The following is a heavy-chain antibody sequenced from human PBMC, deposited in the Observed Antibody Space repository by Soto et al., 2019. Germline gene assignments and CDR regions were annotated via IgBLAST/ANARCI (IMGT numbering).Heavy chain of an antibody. CDR2: TYYKSKWYY. CDR3: ARGTSDEVSGQYYMYV. Sequence: SYSLSLGCHISVDRVPGDRAGWDWSRQIKSRGLEWLGRTYYKSKWYYTYAASVKSRITVSPDTSKNQFSLQLTSVTPEETAIYYCARGTSDEVSGQYYMYVWDKGPT. V-gene: IGHV6-1*01. J-gene: IGHJ6*03. CDR1: VDRVPGDRAG. D-gene: IGHD3-10*01.